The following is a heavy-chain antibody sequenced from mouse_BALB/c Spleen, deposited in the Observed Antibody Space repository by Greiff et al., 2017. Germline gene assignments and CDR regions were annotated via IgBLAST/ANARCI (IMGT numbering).Heavy chain of an antibody. CDR3: ADGYWYFDV. CDR2: ISYSGST. D-gene: IGHD2-3*01. CDR1: GYSITSDYA. Sequence: EVKLVESGPGLVKPSQSLSLTCTVTGYSITSDYAWNWIRQFPGNKLEWMGYISYSGSTSYNPSLKSRISITRDTSKNQFFLQLNSVTTEDTATYYCADGYWYFDVWGAGTTVTVSS. V-gene: IGHV3-2*02. J-gene: IGHJ1*01.